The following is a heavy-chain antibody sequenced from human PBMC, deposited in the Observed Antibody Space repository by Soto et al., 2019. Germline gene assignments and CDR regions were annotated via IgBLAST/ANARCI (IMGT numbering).Heavy chain of an antibody. Sequence: VQLLESGGGLAQPGGSLRLSCAASGFTFSSYPMSWVRQAPGQGLEWVSGIVAGGGITYYADSVKGRFTISRDNSKNTLYLQMNSLRAEDTAVYYCAKNSAATIRVGYDYWGQGTLVTVSS. V-gene: IGHV3-23*01. CDR2: IVAGGGIT. D-gene: IGHD5-12*01. CDR3: AKNSAATIRVGYDY. CDR1: GFTFSSYP. J-gene: IGHJ4*02.